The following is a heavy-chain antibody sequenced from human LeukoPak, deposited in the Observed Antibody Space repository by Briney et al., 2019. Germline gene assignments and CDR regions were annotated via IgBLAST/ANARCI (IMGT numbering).Heavy chain of an antibody. Sequence: SETLSLTCAVYGVSFSGYYWSWIRQPPGKGLEWIGEINHSGSTNYNPSLKSRVTISVDTSKNQFSLKLSSVTAADTAVYYCARGRTKSPSMVRGVYFYYYYMDVWGKGTTVTVSS. CDR1: GVSFSGYY. V-gene: IGHV4-34*01. D-gene: IGHD3-10*01. J-gene: IGHJ6*03. CDR3: ARGRTKSPSMVRGVYFYYYYMDV. CDR2: INHSGST.